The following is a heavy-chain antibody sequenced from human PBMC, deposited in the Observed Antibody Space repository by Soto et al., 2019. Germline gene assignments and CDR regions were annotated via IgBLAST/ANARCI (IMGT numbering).Heavy chain of an antibody. CDR1: GFTFSSCA. CDR3: ARRRDQWPAVLDI. CDR2: ISFDGSNE. D-gene: IGHD6-19*01. J-gene: IGHJ3*02. V-gene: IGHV3-30*04. Sequence: GGSLRLSCAASGFTFSSCAMHWVRQAPGRGLEWVAIISFDGSNEDYADSVKGRFTISRDNSKNTLYLQMDSLRAEDTSVYYCARRRDQWPAVLDIWGQGTMVTVSS.